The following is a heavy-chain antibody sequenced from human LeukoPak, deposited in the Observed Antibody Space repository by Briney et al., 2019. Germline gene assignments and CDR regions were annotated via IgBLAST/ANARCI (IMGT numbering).Heavy chain of an antibody. D-gene: IGHD2-2*01. CDR3: ARDIVVVPAAPGY. V-gene: IGHV3-48*01. Sequence: SGGSLRLSCTDSGFTFSESGVNWVRQAPGKGLEWVSYISESSRRIYYADSVKGRFTISRDDAKNSLYLQLNSLRTEDTAVYYCARDIVVVPAAPGYWGQGTLVTVSS. CDR1: GFTFSESG. J-gene: IGHJ4*02. CDR2: ISESSRRI.